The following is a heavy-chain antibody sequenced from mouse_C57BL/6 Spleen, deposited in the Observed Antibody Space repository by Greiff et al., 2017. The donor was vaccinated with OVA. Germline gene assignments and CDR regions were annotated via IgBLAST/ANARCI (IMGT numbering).Heavy chain of an antibody. D-gene: IGHD1-1*01. Sequence: QVHVKQSGAELVKPGASVKISCKASGYAFSSYWMNWVKQRPGKGLEWIGQIYPGDGDTNYNGKFKGKATLTADKSSSTAYMQLSSLTSEDSAVYVSARYYGSPYYFDYWGQGTTLTVSS. J-gene: IGHJ2*01. CDR3: ARYYGSPYYFDY. CDR2: IYPGDGDT. CDR1: GYAFSSYW. V-gene: IGHV1-80*01.